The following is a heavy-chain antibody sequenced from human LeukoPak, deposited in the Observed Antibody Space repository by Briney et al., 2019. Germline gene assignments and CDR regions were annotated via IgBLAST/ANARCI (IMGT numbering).Heavy chain of an antibody. Sequence: PSETLSLTCAVYGGSFSGYYWSWIRQPPGKGLEWIGEINHSGSTNYNPSLKSRVTISVDTSKNQFSLKLGSVTAADTAVYYCARPSIAAAGITAFDIWGRGTMVTVSS. CDR3: ARPSIAAAGITAFDI. CDR2: INHSGST. V-gene: IGHV4-34*01. D-gene: IGHD6-13*01. CDR1: GGSFSGYY. J-gene: IGHJ3*02.